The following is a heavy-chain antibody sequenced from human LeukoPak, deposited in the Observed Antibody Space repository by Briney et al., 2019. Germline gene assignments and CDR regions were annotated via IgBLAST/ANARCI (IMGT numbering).Heavy chain of an antibody. J-gene: IGHJ4*02. CDR3: ARDRYYGSGSPQSD. CDR1: GGSISSGSYY. CDR2: IYTSGST. D-gene: IGHD3-10*01. V-gene: IGHV4-61*02. Sequence: SETLSLTCTVSGGSISSGSYYWSWIRQPAGKGLEWIGRIYTSGSTNYNPSLKSRVTISVDTSKNQFSLKLSSVTAADTVVYYCARDRYYGSGSPQSDWGQGTLVTVSS.